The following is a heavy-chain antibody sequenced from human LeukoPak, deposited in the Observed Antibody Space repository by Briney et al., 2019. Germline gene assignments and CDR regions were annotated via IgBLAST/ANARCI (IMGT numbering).Heavy chain of an antibody. CDR1: DGSITTNRSY. CDR3: VRHGVISVAGLDAFDV. V-gene: IGHV4-39*01. D-gene: IGHD6-19*01. J-gene: IGHJ3*01. Sequence: SETLSLTCIVSDGSITTNRSYWGWIRQPPGKALEWIGRVFYTGNTYYNPSLKSRVTISADTSKNQFSLKLSFVTAADTAIYYCVRHGVISVAGLDAFDVWGQGITVTVSS. CDR2: VFYTGNT.